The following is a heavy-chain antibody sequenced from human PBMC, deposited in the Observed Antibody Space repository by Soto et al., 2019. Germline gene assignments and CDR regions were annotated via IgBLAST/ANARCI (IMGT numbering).Heavy chain of an antibody. J-gene: IGHJ4*02. CDR3: ARDRGQCSSTSCYTVNFDY. Sequence: KTSETLSLTCAVSGGSISSSNWWSWVRQPPGKGLEWNGEIYHSGSTNYNPSLKSRVTISVDKSKNQFSLKLSSVTAADTAVYYCARDRGQCSSTSCYTVNFDYWGQGTLVTVSS. D-gene: IGHD2-2*02. CDR1: GGSISSSNW. CDR2: IYHSGST. V-gene: IGHV4-4*02.